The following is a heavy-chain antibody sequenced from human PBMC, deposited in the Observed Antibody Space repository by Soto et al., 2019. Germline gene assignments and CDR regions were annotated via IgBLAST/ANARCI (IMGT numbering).Heavy chain of an antibody. CDR3: ARDWYYYGSGNYYPTY. V-gene: IGHV3-30-3*01. J-gene: IGHJ4*02. CDR2: ISYDGSKK. CDR1: GFTFSSYA. Sequence: QVQLVESGGGVGQPGRSLRLSCAASGFTFSSYAMHWVRQTPGKGLEWVAVISYDGSKKYYADSVEGRFIISRDNSKNTLYLHRNSLRAADTAVYYCARDWYYYGSGNYYPTYWGQGTLVTVSS. D-gene: IGHD3-10*01.